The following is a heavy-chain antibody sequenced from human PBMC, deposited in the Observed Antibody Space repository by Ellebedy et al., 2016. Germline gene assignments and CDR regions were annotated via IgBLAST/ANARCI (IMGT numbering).Heavy chain of an antibody. CDR1: GYTFTSYY. V-gene: IGHV1-46*04. D-gene: IGHD1-7*01. CDR3: ATKDGTTGGYYYYGMDV. Sequence: ASVKVSCKASGYTFTSYYMHWVRQAPGQGLEWMGIINPSGGSTSYAQKLQGRVTMTRDTSTSTVYMELSSLRSEDTAVYYCATKDGTTGGYYYYGMDVWGQGTTVTVSS. J-gene: IGHJ6*02. CDR2: INPSGGST.